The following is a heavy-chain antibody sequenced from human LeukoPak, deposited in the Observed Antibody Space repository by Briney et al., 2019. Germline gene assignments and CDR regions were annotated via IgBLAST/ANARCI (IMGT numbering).Heavy chain of an antibody. CDR2: IKRKTENYAP. J-gene: IGHJ4*02. V-gene: IGHV3-73*01. CDR1: GVTFSGSV. Sequence: GGSLRLSCVAYGVTFSGSVMHWDRQASGKAREWVARIKRKTENYAPAYAASVKGRFTISRDDSKNTAYLQMNSLKTEDTAVYYCTDDFDYWGQGVLVTVSS. CDR3: TDDFDY.